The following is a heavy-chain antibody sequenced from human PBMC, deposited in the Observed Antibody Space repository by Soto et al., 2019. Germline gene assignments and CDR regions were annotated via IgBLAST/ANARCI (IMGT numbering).Heavy chain of an antibody. J-gene: IGHJ5*02. CDR3: AKEKISTSCCNWFDP. CDR2: INSDGSST. D-gene: IGHD2-2*01. V-gene: IGHV3-74*01. Sequence: HPGGSLRLSCAASGFTFSSYWMHWVRQAPGKGLVWVSRINSDGSSTSYADSVKGRFTISRDNAKNTLYLQMNSLRAEDTAVYYCAKEKISTSCCNWFDPWGQGTLVTVSS. CDR1: GFTFSSYW.